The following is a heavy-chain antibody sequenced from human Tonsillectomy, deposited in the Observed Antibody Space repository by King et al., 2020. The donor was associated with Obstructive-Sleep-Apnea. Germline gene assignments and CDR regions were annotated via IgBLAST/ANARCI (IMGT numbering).Heavy chain of an antibody. D-gene: IGHD6-13*01. V-gene: IGHV4-31*01. CDR3: ARAGIAAAGTVQAFDI. J-gene: IGHJ3*02. CDR1: GGSISSGGYY. CDR2: IYYSGST. Sequence: VQLQESGPGLVKPSQTLSLTCSVSGGSISSGGYYWSWIRQQSGKGLEWIGYIYYSGSTYYNPSLKSQITISVDTSKNQFSRKLSSVTAADTAVYYCARAGIAAAGTVQAFDIWGQGTLVIVST.